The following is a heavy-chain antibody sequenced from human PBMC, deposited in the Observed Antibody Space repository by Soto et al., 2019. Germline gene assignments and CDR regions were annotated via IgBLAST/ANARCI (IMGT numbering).Heavy chain of an antibody. CDR3: ARDHSLGADNYYGSGRHRRNYYGMDV. J-gene: IGHJ6*02. Sequence: PGGSLRLSCAASGFTFSSYGMHWVRQAPGKGLEWVAVIWYDGSNKYYADSVKGRFTISRDNSKNTLYLQMNSLGAEDTAVYYCARDHSLGADNYYGSGRHRRNYYGMDVWGQGTTVTVLL. D-gene: IGHD3-10*01. V-gene: IGHV3-33*01. CDR2: IWYDGSNK. CDR1: GFTFSSYG.